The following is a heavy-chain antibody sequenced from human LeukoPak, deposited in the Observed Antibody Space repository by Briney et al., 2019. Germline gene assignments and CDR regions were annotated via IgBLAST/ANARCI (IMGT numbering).Heavy chain of an antibody. CDR1: GGSISSSSYY. J-gene: IGHJ6*02. CDR3: ARRDRVRTLYYYYGMDV. CDR2: IYYSGST. Sequence: SETLFLTCTVSGGSISSSSYYWGWIRQPPGKGLEWIGSIYYSGSTYYNPSLKSRVTISVDTSKNQFSLKLSSVTAADTAVYYCARRDRVRTLYYYYGMDVWGQGTTVTVSS. V-gene: IGHV4-39*01. D-gene: IGHD3-10*01.